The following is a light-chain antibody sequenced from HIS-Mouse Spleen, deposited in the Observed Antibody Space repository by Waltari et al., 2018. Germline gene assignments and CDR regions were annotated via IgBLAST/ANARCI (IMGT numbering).Light chain of an antibody. J-gene: IGLJ1*01. CDR2: DDS. CDR1: NIGSKS. CDR3: QVWDSSSDRV. Sequence: SYVLTQPPSVSVAPGQTARITCGGNNIGSKSVHWYQQKPGQAPVLVVYDDSDRPSGIPGRFSGSNSGNTATLTISRVEAGDEADYYCQVWDSSSDRVFGTVTKVTVL. V-gene: IGLV3-21*02.